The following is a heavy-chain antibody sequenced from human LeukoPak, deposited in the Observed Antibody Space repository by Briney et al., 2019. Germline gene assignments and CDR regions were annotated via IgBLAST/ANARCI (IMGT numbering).Heavy chain of an antibody. D-gene: IGHD4-17*01. V-gene: IGHV3-48*01. CDR1: GFTFSSYS. CDR3: ARDRYGDYDFDY. J-gene: IGHJ4*02. Sequence: PGGSLRLSCEDSGFTFSSYSMNWVHQAPGNGLEWLSYISSSSRTIYYADSVKGRFTISRDNANNSLYLQMNSLRAEDTAVYYCARDRYGDYDFDYWGQGTLVTVSS. CDR2: ISSSSRTI.